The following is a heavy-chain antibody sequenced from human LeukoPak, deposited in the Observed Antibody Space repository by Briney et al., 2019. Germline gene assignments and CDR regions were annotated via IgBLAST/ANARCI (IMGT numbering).Heavy chain of an antibody. D-gene: IGHD3-16*01. CDR2: IKQDGSEK. CDR1: GFTFSSYW. Sequence: PGGSLRLSCAASGFTFSSYWMSWVRQAPGKGLEWVANIKQDGSEKYYVDSVKGRFTISRDNAKNSLYLQMNSLRAEDTAVYYCARPSNYVWGSYVYYWGQGTLVTVSS. J-gene: IGHJ4*02. V-gene: IGHV3-7*01. CDR3: ARPSNYVWGSYVYY.